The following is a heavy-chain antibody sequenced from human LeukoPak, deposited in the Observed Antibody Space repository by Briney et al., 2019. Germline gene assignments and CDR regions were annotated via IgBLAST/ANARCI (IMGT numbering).Heavy chain of an antibody. CDR1: GFTFSSYS. D-gene: IGHD1-26*01. Sequence: GGSLRLSCAASGFTFSSYSMNWVRQAPGKGLEWVSSISSSSYIYYADSVKGRFTISRDNAKNSLYLQMNSLRAEDTAVYYCARDRRIVGATNPFDYWGQGTLVTVSS. CDR2: ISSSSYI. J-gene: IGHJ4*02. V-gene: IGHV3-21*01. CDR3: ARDRRIVGATNPFDY.